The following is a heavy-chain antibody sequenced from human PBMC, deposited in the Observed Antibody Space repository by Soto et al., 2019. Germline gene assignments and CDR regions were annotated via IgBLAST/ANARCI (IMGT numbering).Heavy chain of an antibody. J-gene: IGHJ5*02. V-gene: IGHV4-39*01. D-gene: IGHD2-2*01. Sequence: SETLSLTCTVSGGSISSSSYYWGWIRQPPGKGLEWIGSIYYSGSTYYNPSLKSRVTISVDTSKNQFSLKLSSVTAADTAVYYCARQVVVVPAAIPSEFDWFDPWGQGTLVTVSS. CDR1: GGSISSSSYY. CDR3: ARQVVVVPAAIPSEFDWFDP. CDR2: IYYSGST.